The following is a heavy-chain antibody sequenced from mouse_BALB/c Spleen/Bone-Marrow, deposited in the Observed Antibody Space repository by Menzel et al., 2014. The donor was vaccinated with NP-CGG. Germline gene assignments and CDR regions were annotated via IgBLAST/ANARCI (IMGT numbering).Heavy chain of an antibody. V-gene: IGHV1-14*01. CDR2: INPYNDGT. J-gene: IGHJ3*01. CDR3: APGDFAY. CDR1: GYTFTSYV. Sequence: LVESGPELVKPGASVKMSCKASGYTFTSYVLHWVKQKPGQGLEWIGYINPYNDGTKYNEKFKGKATLTSDKSSSTAYMELSSLTSEDSAVYYCAPGDFAYWGQGTLVTVSA.